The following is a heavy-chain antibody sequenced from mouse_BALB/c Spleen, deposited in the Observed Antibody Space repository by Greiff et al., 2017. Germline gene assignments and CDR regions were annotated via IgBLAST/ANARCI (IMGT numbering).Heavy chain of an antibody. CDR1: GFTFSDYY. D-gene: IGHD2-1*01. V-gene: IGHV5-4*02. CDR3: AREGGNYDYYAMDY. J-gene: IGHJ4*01. Sequence: EVKVEESGGGLVKPGGSLKLSCAASGFTFSDYYMYWVRQTPEKRLEWVATISDGGSYTYYPDSVKGRFTISRDNAKNNLYLQMSSLKSEDTAMYYCAREGGNYDYYAMDYWGQGTSVTVSS. CDR2: ISDGGSYT.